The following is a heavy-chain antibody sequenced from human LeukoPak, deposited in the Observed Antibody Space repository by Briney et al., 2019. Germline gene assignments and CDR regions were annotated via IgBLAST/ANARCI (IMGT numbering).Heavy chain of an antibody. CDR3: ARVKYRSSWYKGDWFDP. CDR1: GGSISSYY. Sequence: SETLSLTCTVSGGSISSYYWGWIRQPPGKGLEWIGSIYYSGSTYYNPSLKSRVTISVDTSKNQFSLKLSSVTAADTAVYYCARVKYRSSWYKGDWFDPWGQGTLVTVSS. CDR2: IYYSGST. D-gene: IGHD6-13*01. V-gene: IGHV4-39*07. J-gene: IGHJ5*02.